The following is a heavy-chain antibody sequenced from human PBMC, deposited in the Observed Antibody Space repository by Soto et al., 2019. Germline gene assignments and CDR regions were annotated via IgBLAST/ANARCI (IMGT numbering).Heavy chain of an antibody. D-gene: IGHD6-19*01. CDR3: ARDQTVTGPKTFDY. V-gene: IGHV3-74*01. CDR1: GFTFSKYW. J-gene: IGHJ4*02. CDR2: IDTAGSVI. Sequence: EVQLVESGGGLVQPGGSLRLSCAASGFTFSKYWMHWVRQTPGKVLVWVSRIDTAGSVITYADSVRGRFTISRDNAKNTLYLQMDSLRAEDTAVYYCARDQTVTGPKTFDYCGQGTLVTVSS.